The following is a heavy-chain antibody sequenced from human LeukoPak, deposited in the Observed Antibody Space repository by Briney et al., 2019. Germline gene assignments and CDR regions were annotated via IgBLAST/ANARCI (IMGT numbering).Heavy chain of an antibody. Sequence: ASVKVSCKASGYTFTTYGITWVRQAPGQGLEWMGWMNPNSGNTNYAQKLQGRVTMTTDTSTSTAYMELRSLRSDDTAVYYCARSQDYYDSSGYYLWGAFDIWGQGTMVTISS. CDR1: GYTFTTYG. CDR2: MNPNSGNT. V-gene: IGHV1-18*01. J-gene: IGHJ3*02. D-gene: IGHD3-22*01. CDR3: ARSQDYYDSSGYYLWGAFDI.